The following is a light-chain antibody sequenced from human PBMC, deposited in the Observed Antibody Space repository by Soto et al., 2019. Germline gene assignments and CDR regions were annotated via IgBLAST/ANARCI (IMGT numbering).Light chain of an antibody. Sequence: DIQMTQSPSTLSASVGYRFTITCRASQSISSWLAWYQQKPGKAPKLLIYDASSLESGVPSRFSGSGSGTEFTLTTSSLQPDDFATYYCQQYNSYWTFGQGTTGDIK. CDR3: QQYNSYWT. CDR2: DAS. V-gene: IGKV1-5*01. CDR1: QSISSW. J-gene: IGKJ1*01.